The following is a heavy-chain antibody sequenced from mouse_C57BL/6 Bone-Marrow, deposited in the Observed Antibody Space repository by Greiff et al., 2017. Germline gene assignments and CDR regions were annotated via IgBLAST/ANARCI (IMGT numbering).Heavy chain of an antibody. J-gene: IGHJ4*01. CDR2: IHPNSGST. Sequence: QVQLQQPGAELVKPGASVKLSCKASGYTFTSYWMHWVKQRPGQGLEWIGMIHPNSGSTNYNEKFKSKATMTVDKPSSTAYMQISSLTSEDSAVYYCAIYGYPLAMDYWGQGTSVTVSS. CDR1: GYTFTSYW. V-gene: IGHV1-64*01. D-gene: IGHD2-2*01. CDR3: AIYGYPLAMDY.